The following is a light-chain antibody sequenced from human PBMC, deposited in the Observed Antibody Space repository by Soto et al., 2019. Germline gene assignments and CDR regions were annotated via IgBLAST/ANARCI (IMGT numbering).Light chain of an antibody. J-gene: IGKJ5*01. CDR3: QQYNNWIT. Sequence: IVLTQSPGTLSLSPGERATLSCRASQSISNNYLAWYQQKPGQAPRLLIYGASNRATGIPDRFSGSGSGTDFTLTISSLQSEDFAVYYCQQYNNWITFGQGTRLEIK. V-gene: IGKV3-20*01. CDR2: GAS. CDR1: QSISNNY.